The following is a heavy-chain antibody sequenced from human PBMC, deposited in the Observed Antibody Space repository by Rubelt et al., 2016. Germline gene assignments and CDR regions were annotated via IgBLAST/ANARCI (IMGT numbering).Heavy chain of an antibody. CDR3: TTDRETLNWGWRRHDY. J-gene: IGHJ4*02. V-gene: IGHV3-15*07. CDR2: IKSKSDGGTT. CDR1: GFTFTNAW. D-gene: IGHD7-27*01. Sequence: EVQLLDSGGGLVQPGGSLRLSCAASGFTFTNAWMNWVRQAPGKGLEWVGRIKSKSDGGTTDYAAPVKGRFTISRDDSENTMYMQMNSRKIEDTGVYYCTTDRETLNWGWRRHDYWGPGTRVTVS.